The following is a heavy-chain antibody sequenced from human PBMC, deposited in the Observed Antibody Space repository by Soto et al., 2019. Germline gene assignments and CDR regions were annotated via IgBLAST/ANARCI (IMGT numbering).Heavy chain of an antibody. CDR3: ASFSIAAADPYGMDV. J-gene: IGHJ6*02. D-gene: IGHD6-13*01. CDR1: GYTFTSYG. V-gene: IGHV1-18*01. CDR2: ISAYNGNT. Sequence: QVQLVQSGAEVKKPGASVKVSCKASGYTFTSYGISWVRQAPGRGLEWMGWISAYNGNTNYAQKLRGRVTMTTDTSTSTAYMELRSLRSDDTAVYYCASFSIAAADPYGMDVWGQGTTVTVSS.